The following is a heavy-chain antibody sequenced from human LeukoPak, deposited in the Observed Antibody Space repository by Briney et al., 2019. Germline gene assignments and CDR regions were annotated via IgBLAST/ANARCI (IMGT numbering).Heavy chain of an antibody. CDR2: IYYSGST. CDR1: GASVSSGSYY. V-gene: IGHV4-39*01. Sequence: QTSETLSLTCTVSGASVSSGSYYWGWIRQPPGKGLEWIGSIYYSGSTYYNPSLKSRVTISVDTSKNQFSLKLSSVTAADTAVYYCARGMATINWYFDLWGRGTLVTVSS. CDR3: ARGMATINWYFDL. J-gene: IGHJ2*01. D-gene: IGHD5-24*01.